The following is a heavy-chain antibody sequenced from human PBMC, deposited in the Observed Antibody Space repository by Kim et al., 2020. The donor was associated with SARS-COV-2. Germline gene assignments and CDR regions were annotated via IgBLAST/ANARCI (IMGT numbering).Heavy chain of an antibody. Sequence: SGKGRSTISRDNAKSSLYLQMNSRRDEDTAVYYCARGRTATVQSYDGMDVWGQGTTVTVSS. D-gene: IGHD5-18*01. V-gene: IGHV3-48*02. CDR3: ARGRTATVQSYDGMDV. J-gene: IGHJ6*02.